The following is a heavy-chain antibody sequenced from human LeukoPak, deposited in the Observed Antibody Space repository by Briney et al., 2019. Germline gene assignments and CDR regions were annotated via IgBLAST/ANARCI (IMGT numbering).Heavy chain of an antibody. CDR2: ISYDGSNK. V-gene: IGHV3-30-3*01. J-gene: IGHJ4*02. CDR1: GFTFSSYA. D-gene: IGHD3-22*01. CDR3: AREGGGYYYDSSGSFPRYFDY. Sequence: HPGRSLRLSCAASGFTFSSYAMHWVRQAPGRGLEWVAVISYDGSNKYYADSVKGRFTISRDNSKNTLYLQMNSLRAEDTAVYYCAREGGGYYYDSSGSFPRYFDYWGQGTLVTVSS.